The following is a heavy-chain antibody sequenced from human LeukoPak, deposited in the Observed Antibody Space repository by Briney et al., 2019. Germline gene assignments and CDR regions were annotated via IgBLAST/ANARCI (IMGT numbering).Heavy chain of an antibody. J-gene: IGHJ6*03. D-gene: IGHD4-17*01. V-gene: IGHV4-39*07. CDR3: ARGIMYGDYEENYYYMDV. CDR2: IYYSGST. Sequence: PSETLSLTCTVSGGSISSSSYYWGWIRQPPGKGLEWIGSIYYSGSTNYNPSLKSRVTISVDKSKNQFSLKLSSVTAADTAVYYCARGIMYGDYEENYYYMDVWGKGTTVTVSS. CDR1: GGSISSSSYY.